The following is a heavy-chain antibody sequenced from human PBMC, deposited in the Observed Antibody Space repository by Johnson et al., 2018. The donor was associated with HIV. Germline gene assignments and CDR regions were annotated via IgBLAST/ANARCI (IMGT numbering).Heavy chain of an antibody. J-gene: IGHJ3*02. Sequence: VESGGCLVHPGGSLRLACAASGFTFTNYAMTWVRQTPGKGLDWVSVISGGGSTYYAEAVKGRFTISRDNSKNTLYLQMNSLRAEDTAVYYCARVTLVLDIWGQGTMVTVSS. CDR1: GFTFTNYA. CDR2: ISGGGST. D-gene: IGHD4-23*01. V-gene: IGHV3-23*04. CDR3: ARVTLVLDI.